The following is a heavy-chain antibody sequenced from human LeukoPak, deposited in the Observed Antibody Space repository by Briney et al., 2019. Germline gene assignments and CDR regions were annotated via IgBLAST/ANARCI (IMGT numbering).Heavy chain of an antibody. CDR1: GFTFSTYV. CDR2: IDNRGSGT. D-gene: IGHD2-2*01. J-gene: IGHJ6*02. Sequence: GGSLRLSCAASGFTFSTYVMSWVRQPPGKGLEWVSTIDNRGSGTYYADSVKGRLTISRDNSKNTLYLQMNSLRAEDTAVYYCARVLVVPAAPDYYYGMDVWGQGTTVTVSS. CDR3: ARVLVVPAAPDYYYGMDV. V-gene: IGHV3-23*05.